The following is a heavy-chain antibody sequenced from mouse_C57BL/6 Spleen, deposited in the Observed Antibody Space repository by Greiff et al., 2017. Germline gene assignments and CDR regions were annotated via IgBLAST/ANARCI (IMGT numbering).Heavy chain of an antibody. Sequence: DVMLVESGGGLVKPGGSLKLSCAASGFTFSSYAMSWVRQTPEKRLEWVATISDGGSYTYYPDNVKGRFTISRDNAKNNLYLQMSHLKSEDTAMYYCARDGGNYGAYWGQGTLVTVSA. D-gene: IGHD2-1*01. CDR1: GFTFSSYA. V-gene: IGHV5-4*01. CDR3: ARDGGNYGAY. J-gene: IGHJ3*01. CDR2: ISDGGSYT.